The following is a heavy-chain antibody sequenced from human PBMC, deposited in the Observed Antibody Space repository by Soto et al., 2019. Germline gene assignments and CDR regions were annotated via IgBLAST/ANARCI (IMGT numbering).Heavy chain of an antibody. J-gene: IGHJ4*02. CDR1: GFTFSSYA. CDR3: AKCSPRYSSGLKAYYLDY. CDR2: ISGSGGST. V-gene: IGHV3-23*01. D-gene: IGHD6-19*01. Sequence: EVQLLESGGGLVQPGGSLRLSCAASGFTFSSYAMSWVRQAPGKGLEWVSTISGSGGSTYYADSVKGRFTISRDNSKNMLYLQVNSLRAEDTAVYYCAKCSPRYSSGLKAYYLDYWGQGTLVTVSS.